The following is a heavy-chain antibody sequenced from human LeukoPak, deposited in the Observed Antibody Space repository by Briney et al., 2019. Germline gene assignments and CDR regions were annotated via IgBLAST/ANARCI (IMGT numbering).Heavy chain of an antibody. CDR2: ISSSSSTI. J-gene: IGHJ4*02. V-gene: IGHV3-48*01. CDR1: GFTFSSYS. CDR3: ARGSSGWSLLYYFDY. Sequence: GGSLRLSCAASGFTFSSYSMNWVRQAPGKGLEWVSYISSSSSTIYYADSVKGRFTISRDNAKNSLYLQMNSLRAEDTAVYYCARGSSGWSLLYYFDYWGQGTLVTVSS. D-gene: IGHD6-19*01.